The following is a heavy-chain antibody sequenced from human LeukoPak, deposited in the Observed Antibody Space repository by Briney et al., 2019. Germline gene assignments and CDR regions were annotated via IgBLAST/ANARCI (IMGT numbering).Heavy chain of an antibody. CDR3: ARDQAVGSTRDS. J-gene: IGHJ4*02. D-gene: IGHD1-26*01. Sequence: GGSLRLSCAASGFTFSSYWMRWVRQPLGKGLVWVSRINGDGSSRIYADSVKGRFTISRDNAKNTVYLQMTSLRAEDTAVYYCARDQAVGSTRDSWGQGTLVAVSS. V-gene: IGHV3-74*01. CDR1: GFTFSSYW. CDR2: INGDGSSR.